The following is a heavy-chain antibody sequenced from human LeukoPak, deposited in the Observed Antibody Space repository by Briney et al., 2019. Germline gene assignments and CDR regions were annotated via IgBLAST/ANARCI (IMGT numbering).Heavy chain of an antibody. Sequence: YXWXXXXXPPGTGLEWIXYIYPSASTYYTPSLKSRVTISVDRSKNQFSLKLSSVTAADTAVYYCARIVATIGTPFYFDYWGQGTLVTVSS. J-gene: IGHJ4*02. CDR2: IYPSAST. D-gene: IGHD5-12*01. CDR1: YX. CDR3: ARIVATIGTPFYFDY. V-gene: IGHV4-30-2*01.